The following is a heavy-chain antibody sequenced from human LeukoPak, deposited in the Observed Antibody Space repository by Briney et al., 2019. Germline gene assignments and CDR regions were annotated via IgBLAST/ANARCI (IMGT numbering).Heavy chain of an antibody. CDR3: AKEGSDAFDI. V-gene: IGHV3-30*18. CDR2: ISYDGSNK. CDR1: GFTFSNYG. J-gene: IGHJ3*02. Sequence: PGRSPRLSCAASGFTFSNYGMHWGRQAPGKGVEWVAVISYDGSNKYYADSVKGRFTISRDNSKNTLYLQMNSLRAEDTAVYYCAKEGSDAFDIWGQGTMVTVSS.